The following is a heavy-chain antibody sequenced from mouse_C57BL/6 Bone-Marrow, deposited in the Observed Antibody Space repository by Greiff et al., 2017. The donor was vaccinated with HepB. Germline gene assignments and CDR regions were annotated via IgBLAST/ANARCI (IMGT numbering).Heavy chain of an antibody. Sequence: VQLQQSGAELARPGASVKLSCKASGYTFTSYGISWVKQRTGQGLEWIGEIYPRSGNTYYNEKFKGKATLTADKSSSTAYMELRSLTSEDSAVYFCARKGYYYGSSYGAYWGQGTLVTVSA. CDR3: ARKGYYYGSSYGAY. CDR2: IYPRSGNT. CDR1: GYTFTSYG. D-gene: IGHD1-1*01. V-gene: IGHV1-81*01. J-gene: IGHJ3*01.